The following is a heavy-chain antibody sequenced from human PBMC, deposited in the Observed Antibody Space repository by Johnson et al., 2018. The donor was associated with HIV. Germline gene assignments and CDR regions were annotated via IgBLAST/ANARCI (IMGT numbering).Heavy chain of an antibody. Sequence: VHFVDSGGGLVQPGGSLRLSCAGFGFPVSRNYMSWVRQAPGQGLEWVSIIYSGGSTYYADSVKGRFTISRDNYKNTLYLQMNSLRAEDTALYYCAKSDYPGIAVAGSAYDDAFDIWGQGTMVTVSS. V-gene: IGHV3-53*01. CDR3: AKSDYPGIAVAGSAYDDAFDI. J-gene: IGHJ3*02. CDR2: IYSGGST. D-gene: IGHD6-19*01. CDR1: GFPVSRNY.